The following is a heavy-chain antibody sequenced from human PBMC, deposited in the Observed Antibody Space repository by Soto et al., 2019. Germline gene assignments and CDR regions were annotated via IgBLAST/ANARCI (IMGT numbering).Heavy chain of an antibody. J-gene: IGHJ6*03. Sequence: EVQLVESGGGLVQPGGSLRLSCAASGFTFSNYWMYWVRQAPGKGLVWVSRINSDGSVSSYADSVKGRLTISGDNGKNTLYLQMDSLRAEDTAVDYCARGDCVGGTCYSLAGSFYYYMDVWGKGTTVTVFS. D-gene: IGHD2-15*01. CDR2: INSDGSVS. CDR1: GFTFSNYW. CDR3: ARGDCVGGTCYSLAGSFYYYMDV. V-gene: IGHV3-74*01.